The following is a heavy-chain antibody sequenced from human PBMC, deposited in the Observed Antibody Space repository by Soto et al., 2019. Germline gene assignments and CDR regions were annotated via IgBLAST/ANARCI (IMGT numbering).Heavy chain of an antibody. CDR3: ASRGRFLEWSPPYY. D-gene: IGHD3-3*01. CDR2: IYYSGST. CDR1: GGSVSSGSYY. J-gene: IGHJ4*02. Sequence: PSETLSLTCTVSGGSVSSGSYYWSWIRQPPGKGLEWIGYIYYSGSTNYNPSLKSRVTISVDTSKNQFSLKLSSVTAADTAVYYCASRGRFLEWSPPYYWGQGTLVTVS. V-gene: IGHV4-61*01.